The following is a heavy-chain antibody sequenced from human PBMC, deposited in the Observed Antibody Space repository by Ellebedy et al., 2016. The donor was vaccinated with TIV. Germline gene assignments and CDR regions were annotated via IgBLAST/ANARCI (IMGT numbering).Heavy chain of an antibody. CDR1: GYTFTGYY. CDR2: MNPDSGDT. D-gene: IGHD6-13*01. CDR3: ARTYSSSWYKYYYFDY. Sequence: AASVKVSCKASGYTFTGYYIHWVRQAPGQGLEWMGWMNPDSGDTNYALKFQGWISMSRDTSISTAYLELSRLKSDDTAVYYCARTYSSSWYKYYYFDYWGQGTLVTVSS. J-gene: IGHJ4*02. V-gene: IGHV1-2*04.